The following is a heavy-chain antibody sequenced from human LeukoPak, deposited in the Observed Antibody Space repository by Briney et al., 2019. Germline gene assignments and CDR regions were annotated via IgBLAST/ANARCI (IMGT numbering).Heavy chain of an antibody. Sequence: GGSLRLSCAASGFTFSSYAMSWVRQAPGKGLEWVSFISNSGSSIHYADSVKGRFTISRDNAKNSLYLQMNSLRAEDTAVYYCATDQGGVIDFDYWGQGTLVTVSS. CDR1: GFTFSSYA. V-gene: IGHV3-48*03. D-gene: IGHD3-16*02. CDR2: ISNSGSSI. J-gene: IGHJ4*02. CDR3: ATDQGGVIDFDY.